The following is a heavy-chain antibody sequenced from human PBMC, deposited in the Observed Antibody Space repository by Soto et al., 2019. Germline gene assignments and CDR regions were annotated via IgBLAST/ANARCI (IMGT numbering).Heavy chain of an antibody. CDR1: GGSISSSNW. D-gene: IGHD1-1*01. Sequence: QVQLQESGPGLVKPSGTLSLTCAVSGGSISSSNWWSWVRQPPGKGLEWIGEIYHSGSTNYNPSLNSLGTISVDKSKNQFSLKLSSVTAAYTAVYYCATEAATTGTYYYGMDVWGQGTTGTVSS. CDR3: ATEAATTGTYYYGMDV. CDR2: IYHSGST. V-gene: IGHV4-4*02. J-gene: IGHJ6*02.